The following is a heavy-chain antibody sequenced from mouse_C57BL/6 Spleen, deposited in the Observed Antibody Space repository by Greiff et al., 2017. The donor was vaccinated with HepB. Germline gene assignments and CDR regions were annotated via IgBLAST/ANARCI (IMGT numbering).Heavy chain of an antibody. D-gene: IGHD3-1*01. CDR1: GFTFSDYY. J-gene: IGHJ3*01. CDR3: ARDEGYRFAY. CDR2: INYDGSST. Sequence: DVKLVESEGGLVQPGSSMKLSCTASGFTFSDYYMAWVRQVPEKGLEWVANINYDGSSTYYLDSLKSRFIISRDNAKNILYLQMSSLKSEDTATYYCARDEGYRFAYWGQGTLVTVSA. V-gene: IGHV5-16*01.